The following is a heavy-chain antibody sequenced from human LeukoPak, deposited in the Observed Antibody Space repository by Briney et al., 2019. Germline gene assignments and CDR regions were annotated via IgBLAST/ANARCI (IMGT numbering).Heavy chain of an antibody. J-gene: IGHJ4*02. Sequence: LETLSLTCSVSGGSINSYYWSWIRQCPGKGLEWIGYIYDSGSTNYNPSLKSRLTISVDTSKKQFSLKLSSVTAADTAVYYCARGVDTSMQFDSWGQGALVTVSS. CDR3: ARGVDTSMQFDS. D-gene: IGHD5-18*01. CDR1: GGSINSYY. V-gene: IGHV4-59*01. CDR2: IYDSGST.